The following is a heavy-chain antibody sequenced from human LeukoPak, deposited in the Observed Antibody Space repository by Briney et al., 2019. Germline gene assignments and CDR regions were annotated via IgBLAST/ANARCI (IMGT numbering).Heavy chain of an antibody. CDR3: AMKAVPRPRLHDAFDF. D-gene: IGHD5-24*01. J-gene: IGHJ3*01. CDR2: ISSSSSYI. CDR1: GFIFSNYS. Sequence: GGSLRLSCAASGFIFSNYSMNWVRQAPGKGLEWVSSISSSSSYIFYADSVKGRFTISRDNARSSLYLQVNSLRADDTAVYYCAMKAVPRPRLHDAFDFWGQGTVVSVSS. V-gene: IGHV3-21*04.